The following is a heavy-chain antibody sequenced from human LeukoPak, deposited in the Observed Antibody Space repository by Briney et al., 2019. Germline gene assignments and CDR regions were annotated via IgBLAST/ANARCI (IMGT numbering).Heavy chain of an antibody. D-gene: IGHD6-13*01. V-gene: IGHV5-51*01. J-gene: IGHJ4*02. CDR2: IYPGDSDT. CDR3: ARPGGGIAAAGRPTLVY. CDR1: GYSFTSYW. Sequence: ASVKVSCKGSGYSFTSYWIGWVRQMPGKGLEWMGIIYPGDSDTRYSPSFQGQVTISADKSISTAYLQWSSLKASDTAMYYCARPGGGIAAAGRPTLVYWGQGTLVTVSS.